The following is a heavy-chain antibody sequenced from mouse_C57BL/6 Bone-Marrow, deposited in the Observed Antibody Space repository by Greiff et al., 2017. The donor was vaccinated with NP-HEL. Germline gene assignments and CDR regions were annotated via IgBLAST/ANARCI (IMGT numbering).Heavy chain of an antibody. CDR1: GFTFSSYA. CDR3: ARDAVYYAMDY. Sequence: EVHLMESGGGLVKPGGSLKLSCAASGFTFSSYAMSWVRQTPEKRLEWVATISDGGSYTYYPDNVKGRFTISRDNAKNNLYLQMSHLKSEDTAMYYCARDAVYYAMDYWGQGTSVTVSS. D-gene: IGHD1-1*01. J-gene: IGHJ4*01. CDR2: ISDGGSYT. V-gene: IGHV5-4*01.